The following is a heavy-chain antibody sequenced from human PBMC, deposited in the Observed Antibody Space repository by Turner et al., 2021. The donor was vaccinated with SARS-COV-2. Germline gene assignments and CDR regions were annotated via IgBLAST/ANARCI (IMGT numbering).Heavy chain of an antibody. Sequence: EVQLVESGGGLIQSGGSLRLSSAAFGFTVSSNYMSWVRQAPGKGLEWVSVIYSGGSTYYADSVKGRFTISRNNSKNTLYLQMNSLGAEDTAVYYCARDYGDYYFDYWGQGTLVTVSS. CDR2: IYSGGST. V-gene: IGHV3-53*01. J-gene: IGHJ4*02. CDR3: ARDYGDYYFDY. D-gene: IGHD4-17*01. CDR1: GFTVSSNY.